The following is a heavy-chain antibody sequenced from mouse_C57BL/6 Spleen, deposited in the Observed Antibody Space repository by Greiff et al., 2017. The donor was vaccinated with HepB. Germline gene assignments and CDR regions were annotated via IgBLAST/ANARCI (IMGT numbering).Heavy chain of an antibody. Sequence: EVQLQQSGPELVKPGASVKISCKASGYSFTGYYMNWVKQSPEKSLEWIGEINPSTGGTTYNQKFKAKATLTVDKSSSTAYMQLKSLTSEDSAVYYCARTIYDGYYGFAYWGQGTLVTVSA. J-gene: IGHJ3*01. V-gene: IGHV1-42*01. D-gene: IGHD2-3*01. CDR2: INPSTGGT. CDR1: GYSFTGYY. CDR3: ARTIYDGYYGFAY.